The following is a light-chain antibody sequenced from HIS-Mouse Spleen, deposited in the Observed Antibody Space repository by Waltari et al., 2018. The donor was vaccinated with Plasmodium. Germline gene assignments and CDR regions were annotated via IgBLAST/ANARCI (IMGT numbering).Light chain of an antibody. V-gene: IGLV2-23*03. J-gene: IGLJ2*01. CDR3: CSYAGSSTFVV. Sequence: QSALTQPASVSGSPGQSLTISCTGTSSDVGSYNLVSWYQQHPGKAPKHMIYEGSKRPSGVSNHVSGSKYGNTASLTSSRLHAEDEADYYCCSYAGSSTFVVFGGGTKLTVL. CDR2: EGS. CDR1: SSDVGSYNL.